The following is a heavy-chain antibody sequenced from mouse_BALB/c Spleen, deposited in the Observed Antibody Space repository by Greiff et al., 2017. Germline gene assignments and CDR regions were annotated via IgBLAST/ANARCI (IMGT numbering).Heavy chain of an antibody. D-gene: IGHD2-14*01. V-gene: IGHV3-6*02. J-gene: IGHJ3*01. CDR3: AREDRYLAWFAY. CDR1: GYSITSGYY. CDR2: ISYDGSN. Sequence: EVKLLESGPGLVKPSQSLSLTCSVTGYSITSGYYWNWIRQFPGNKLEWMGYISYDGSNNYNPSLKNRISITRDTSKNQFFLKLNSVTTEDTATYYCAREDRYLAWFAYWGQGTLVTVSA.